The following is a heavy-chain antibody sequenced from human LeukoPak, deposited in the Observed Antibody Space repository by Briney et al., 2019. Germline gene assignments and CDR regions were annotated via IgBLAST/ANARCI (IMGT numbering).Heavy chain of an antibody. V-gene: IGHV3-30-3*01. CDR1: GFTFSSYA. CDR2: ISYDGSNK. D-gene: IGHD6-19*01. Sequence: QAGGSLRLSCAASGFTFSSYAMHWVRQAPGKGLEWVAVISYDGSNKYYADSVKGRFTISRDNSKNTLYLQMNSLRAEDTAVYYCARVRGWSSGPLNFWGQGTMVTVSS. CDR3: ARVRGWSSGPLNF. J-gene: IGHJ3*01.